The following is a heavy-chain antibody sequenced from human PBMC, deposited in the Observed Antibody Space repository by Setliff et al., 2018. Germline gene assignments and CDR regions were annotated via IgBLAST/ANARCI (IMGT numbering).Heavy chain of an antibody. D-gene: IGHD3-22*01. V-gene: IGHV4-38-2*01. CDR2: IYHSGST. CDR1: GYSISSGYY. Sequence: SETLSLTCAVSGYSISSGYYWGWIRQPPGKGLEWIGSIYHSGSTYYNPSLKSRVTISVDTSKNQFSLKLSTVTAADTAVYYCARQPEGGYYDSSGYYGMAPYYFDYWGQGTLVTVSS. CDR3: ARQPEGGYYDSSGYYGMAPYYFDY. J-gene: IGHJ4*02.